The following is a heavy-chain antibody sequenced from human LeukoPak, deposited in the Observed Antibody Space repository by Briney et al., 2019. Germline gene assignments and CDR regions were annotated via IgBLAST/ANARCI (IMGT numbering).Heavy chain of an antibody. D-gene: IGHD3-22*01. CDR2: ISSSGSTI. Sequence: GGSLRLSCAASGFTFSSYEMNWVRQAPGKGLEWVSYISSSGSTIYYADSVKGRFTISRDNAKNSLYLQMNSLRAEDTAVYYCARRPYYYDSLDYWGQGTLVTVSS. J-gene: IGHJ4*02. CDR3: ARRPYYYDSLDY. CDR1: GFTFSSYE. V-gene: IGHV3-48*03.